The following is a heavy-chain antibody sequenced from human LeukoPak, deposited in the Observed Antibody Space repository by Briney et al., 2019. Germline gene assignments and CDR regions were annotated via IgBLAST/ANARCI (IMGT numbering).Heavy chain of an antibody. CDR3: AKDEATSGGGLAS. V-gene: IGHV3-53*01. D-gene: IGHD3-16*01. CDR1: GFTVSGTH. Sequence: GGSLRLSCSASGFTVSGTHVSWVRQAPGKGLEWVPAMYTGGTTYYADSVAGRFTVSRDTSRNTLFLHMNSLRAEDTAVYYCAKDEATSGGGLASWGQGTLVIVSS. CDR2: MYTGGTT. J-gene: IGHJ5*01.